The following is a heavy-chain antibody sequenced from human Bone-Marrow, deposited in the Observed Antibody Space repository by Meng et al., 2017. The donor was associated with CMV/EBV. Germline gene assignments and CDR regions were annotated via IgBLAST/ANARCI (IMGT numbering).Heavy chain of an antibody. CDR3: ATVGEYPYYFDY. CDR2: FDPEDGET. V-gene: IGHV1-24*01. D-gene: IGHD2-2*01. CDR1: GYTLTELS. Sequence: GRLVQSGAEVKKPGASVKVSCKVSGYTLTELSLHWVRQAPGKGLEWMGGFDPEDGETIYAQKFQGRVTMTEDTSTDTAYMELSSLRSEDTAVYYCATVGEYPYYFDYWGQGTLVTVSS. J-gene: IGHJ4*02.